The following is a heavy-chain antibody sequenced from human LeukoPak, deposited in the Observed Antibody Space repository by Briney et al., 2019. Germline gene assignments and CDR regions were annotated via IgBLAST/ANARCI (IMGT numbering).Heavy chain of an antibody. CDR2: MNPNSGNT. D-gene: IGHD2-15*01. V-gene: IGHV1-8*01. J-gene: IGHJ6*03. Sequence: GASVKVSCKASGYTFTSYDINWVRQATGQGLEWMGWMNPNSGNTGYAQKFQGRVTITRNTSISTAYMELSSLRSEDTAVYYCARGLENCSGGSCYSYYYYYVDVWGKGTTVTVSS. CDR3: ARGLENCSGGSCYSYYYYYVDV. CDR1: GYTFTSYD.